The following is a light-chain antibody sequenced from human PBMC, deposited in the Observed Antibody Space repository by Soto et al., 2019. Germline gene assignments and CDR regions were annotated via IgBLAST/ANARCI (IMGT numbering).Light chain of an antibody. CDR1: QSVSSSF. CDR3: QQYGSPYT. Sequence: ELLLTQSPGTLSLSPGERATLSCRASQSVSSSFLAWYQQKPGQAPRLLIYCASTRATDVADRFTGSGSGTDFTLTISRLDPEDFPVYYCQQYGSPYTFGQGTKGEIK. J-gene: IGKJ2*01. CDR2: CAS. V-gene: IGKV3-20*01.